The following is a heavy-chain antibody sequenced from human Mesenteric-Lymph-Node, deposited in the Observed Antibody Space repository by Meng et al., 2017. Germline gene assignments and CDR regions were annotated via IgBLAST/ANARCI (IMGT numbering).Heavy chain of an antibody. D-gene: IGHD1-26*01. CDR1: GFTVSSNY. CDR3: ARDSGGSYY. Sequence: ETLSLTCAASGFTVSSNYMSWVRQAPGKGLEWVSSISSSSSYIYYADSVKGRFTISRDNAKNTLYLQMNSLRAEDTAVYYCARDSGGSYYWGQGTLVTVSS. V-gene: IGHV3-21*01. CDR2: ISSSSSYI. J-gene: IGHJ4*02.